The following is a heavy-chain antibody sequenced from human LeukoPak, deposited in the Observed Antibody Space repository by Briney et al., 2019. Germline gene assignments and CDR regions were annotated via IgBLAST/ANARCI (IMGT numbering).Heavy chain of an antibody. Sequence: GGSLRLSCAASGFTFRSFWMSWVRQAPGKGLEWLGHINQEASRTDHADSVKGRFTISRDNARNLLYLHMSSLRAEDTAVYYCAKYLSRAFDSWGQGILVSVSS. CDR2: INQEASRT. CDR1: GFTFRSFW. D-gene: IGHD2/OR15-2a*01. J-gene: IGHJ4*02. V-gene: IGHV3-7*01. CDR3: AKYLSRAFDS.